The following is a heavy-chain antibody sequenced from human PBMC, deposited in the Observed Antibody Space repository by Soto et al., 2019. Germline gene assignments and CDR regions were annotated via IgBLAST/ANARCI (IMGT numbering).Heavy chain of an antibody. CDR3: ARHIAAAGTCFDY. V-gene: IGHV4-39*01. D-gene: IGHD6-13*01. Sequence: PSETLSLTCTVSGGSISSSSYYWGWIRQPPGKGLEWIGSIYYSGSTYYNPSLKSRVTISVDTSKNQFSLKLSSVTAADTAVYYCARHIAAAGTCFDYWGQGTLVTVSS. CDR1: GGSISSSSYY. CDR2: IYYSGST. J-gene: IGHJ4*02.